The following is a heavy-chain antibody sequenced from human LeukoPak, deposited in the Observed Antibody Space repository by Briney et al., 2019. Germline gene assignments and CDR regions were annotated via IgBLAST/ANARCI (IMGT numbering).Heavy chain of an antibody. D-gene: IGHD1-26*01. J-gene: IGHJ4*02. CDR3: AKSVGATLFDY. V-gene: IGHV3-43*01. CDR2: ISWDGGSR. Sequence: GGSLRLSCAASGFTFDDFTMHWVRQAPGKGLEWVSLISWDGGSRYYADSVKGRFTISRDNSKNTLYLQMNSLRAEDTAIYYCAKSVGATLFDYWGQGTLVTVSS. CDR1: GFTFDDFT.